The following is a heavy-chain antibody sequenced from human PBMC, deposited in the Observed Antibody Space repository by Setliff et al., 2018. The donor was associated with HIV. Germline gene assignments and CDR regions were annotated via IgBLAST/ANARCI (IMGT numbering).Heavy chain of an antibody. V-gene: IGHV1-69*10. Sequence: GASVKVSCKASGGTFSSYAISWVRQAPGQGLEWMGGIIPILGIADYAQKFQGRVTITADKSTSAAYMELSSLRSEDTAVYYCARAVSGWYARRPSFDYWGQGTLVTVHS. J-gene: IGHJ4*02. D-gene: IGHD6-19*01. CDR1: GGTFSSYA. CDR3: ARAVSGWYARRPSFDY. CDR2: IIPILGIA.